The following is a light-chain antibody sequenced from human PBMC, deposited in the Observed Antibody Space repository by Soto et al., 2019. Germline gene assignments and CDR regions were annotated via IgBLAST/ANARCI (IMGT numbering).Light chain of an antibody. Sequence: QSVLTQPASVSGSPGQSITISCTGTSSDVGTYNLVSWYQQLPGKVPKLLIYEASNRPSGVPDRFSGSKSGNTASLTISGLQAADEADYYCSLYTSENTYVFGTGTKVTVL. CDR3: SLYTSENTYV. CDR1: SSDVGTYNL. J-gene: IGLJ1*01. V-gene: IGLV2-14*02. CDR2: EAS.